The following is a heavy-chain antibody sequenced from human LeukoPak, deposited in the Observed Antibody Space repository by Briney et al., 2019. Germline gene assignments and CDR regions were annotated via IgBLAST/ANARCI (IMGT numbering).Heavy chain of an antibody. Sequence: GGSLRLSCAASGFTFSSYWMTWVRQAPGKGLEWVANIKQDGGESYYVDSVKGRFTISRDNSKNSLSLQMNSLTAEDTAIYYCAIATTGRGAFGSWGQGTLVSVSS. CDR1: GFTFSSYW. D-gene: IGHD1-1*01. CDR2: IKQDGGES. J-gene: IGHJ4*02. CDR3: AIATTGRGAFGS. V-gene: IGHV3-7*01.